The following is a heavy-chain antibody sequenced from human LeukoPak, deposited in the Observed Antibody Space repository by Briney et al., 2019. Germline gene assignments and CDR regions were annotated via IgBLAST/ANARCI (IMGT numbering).Heavy chain of an antibody. D-gene: IGHD3-10*01. CDR1: GYSFTSYW. CDR3: ARHALRGFGELSPNFGY. V-gene: IGHV5-51*01. J-gene: IGHJ4*02. Sequence: GASLKISCKGSGYSFTSYWIGWVRQMPGKGLEWMGIIYPGDSDTRYSPSFQGQVTISADKSISTAYLQWSSLKAWDTAMYYCARHALRGFGELSPNFGYWGQGTLVTVSS. CDR2: IYPGDSDT.